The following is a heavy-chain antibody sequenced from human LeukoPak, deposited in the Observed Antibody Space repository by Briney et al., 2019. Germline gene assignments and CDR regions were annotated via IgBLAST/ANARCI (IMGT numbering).Heavy chain of an antibody. Sequence: GGSLRLSCAASGFTLDDYGMSWVRQAPGKGLEWVSGINWNGGSTGYVDSVKGRFTISRDNAKNSLYLQMNSLSAEDTALYHCARADGYNYMDAFDVWGQGTMVTVSS. CDR2: INWNGGST. V-gene: IGHV3-20*01. CDR3: ARADGYNYMDAFDV. CDR1: GFTLDDYG. J-gene: IGHJ3*01. D-gene: IGHD5-24*01.